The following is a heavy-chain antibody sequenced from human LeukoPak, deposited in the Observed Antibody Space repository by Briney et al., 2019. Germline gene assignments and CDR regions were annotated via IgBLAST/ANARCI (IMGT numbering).Heavy chain of an antibody. D-gene: IGHD2-21*01. Sequence: GGSLRLSCTASGFTVSSNYMSWVRQAPGKGLEWVSVIYSGGSTYYADSVKGRFTISRDNSNNPLYLQMNSLRAEDTAVYYCARDCGGDCYYAFDIWGQGTMVTVSS. CDR1: GFTVSSNY. CDR2: IYSGGST. V-gene: IGHV3-53*01. CDR3: ARDCGGDCYYAFDI. J-gene: IGHJ3*02.